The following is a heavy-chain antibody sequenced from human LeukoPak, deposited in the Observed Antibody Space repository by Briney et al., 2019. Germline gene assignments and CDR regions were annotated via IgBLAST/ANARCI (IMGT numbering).Heavy chain of an antibody. V-gene: IGHV3-48*01. Sequence: PGGSLRLSCAASGFTFSSYSMNWVRQAPGKGLEGVSYISSSSSTIYYADSVKGRFTISRDNAKNSLYLQMNSLRAEDTAVYYCARDLIRLYYYDSSGSDPDYWGQGTLVTVSS. D-gene: IGHD3-22*01. CDR2: ISSSSSTI. CDR3: ARDLIRLYYYDSSGSDPDY. J-gene: IGHJ4*02. CDR1: GFTFSSYS.